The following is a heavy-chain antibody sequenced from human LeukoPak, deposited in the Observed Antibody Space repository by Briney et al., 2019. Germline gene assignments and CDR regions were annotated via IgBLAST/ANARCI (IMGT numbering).Heavy chain of an antibody. CDR3: AREDNAGMVWFDR. Sequence: GASVKVSCKSSGGTFSSYAISWVRQAPGQGLEWRGRIIPILGIANYAQKFQGRVTITADKSTSTAYMELSSLRSEDTAVYYCAREDNAGMVWFDRWGQGTLVTVSS. CDR1: GGTFSSYA. J-gene: IGHJ5*02. D-gene: IGHD5-18*01. V-gene: IGHV1-69*04. CDR2: IIPILGIA.